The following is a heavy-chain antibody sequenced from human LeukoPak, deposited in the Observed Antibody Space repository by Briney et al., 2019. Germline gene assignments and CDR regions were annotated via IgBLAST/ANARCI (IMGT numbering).Heavy chain of an antibody. J-gene: IGHJ4*02. Sequence: GASVKVPCKASGYTFTGYYMHWVRQAPGQGLEWMGWINPNSGGTNYAQKFQGRVTMTRDTSISTAYMELSRLRSDDTAVYYCARAEPVVTAIDYWGQGTLVTVSS. CDR1: GYTFTGYY. CDR3: ARAEPVVTAIDY. V-gene: IGHV1-2*02. CDR2: INPNSGGT. D-gene: IGHD2-21*02.